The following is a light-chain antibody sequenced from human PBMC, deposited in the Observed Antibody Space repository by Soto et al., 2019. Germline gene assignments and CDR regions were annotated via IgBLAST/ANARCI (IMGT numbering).Light chain of an antibody. Sequence: EVVMTQSPATLSVSPGERATLSCSASQTVSRNLAWYQQRPGQAPRLLIYDISNRATGVPARFSGSGSETEFTLTIRSLQSEDFAVYFSQQYNNWPSFGQGTRLEIK. CDR1: QTVSRN. V-gene: IGKV3-15*01. CDR3: QQYNNWPS. J-gene: IGKJ5*01. CDR2: DIS.